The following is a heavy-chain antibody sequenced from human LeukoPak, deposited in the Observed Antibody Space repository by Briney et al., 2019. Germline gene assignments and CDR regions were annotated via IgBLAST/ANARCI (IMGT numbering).Heavy chain of an antibody. V-gene: IGHV1-69*06. CDR2: IIPIFGTA. D-gene: IGHD5-18*01. Sequence: SVKVSCKASGGTFSSYAISWVRQAPGQGLEWMGGIIPIFGTANYAQKFQGRVTITADKSTSTAYMELSSLRSEDTAVYYCARDQSGYSYGYGYFDYWGQGTLVTVSS. J-gene: IGHJ4*02. CDR1: GGTFSSYA. CDR3: ARDQSGYSYGYGYFDY.